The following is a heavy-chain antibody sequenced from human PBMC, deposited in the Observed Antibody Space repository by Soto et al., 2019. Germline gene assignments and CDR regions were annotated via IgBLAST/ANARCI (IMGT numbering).Heavy chain of an antibody. V-gene: IGHV4-4*07. CDR1: GGSMSSYY. CDR2: VYSSGGT. D-gene: IGHD3-3*02. J-gene: IGHJ5*02. CDR3: GRAQHFPDCFAP. Sequence: SETLSLTCTVSGGSMSSYYWTWIRQPAGKGLEWIGRVYSSGGTHYNPSLKSRVTISLDTSKNQFSLRLLSVTDADTAVYYCGRAQHFPDCFAPGGRGPWVPVSS.